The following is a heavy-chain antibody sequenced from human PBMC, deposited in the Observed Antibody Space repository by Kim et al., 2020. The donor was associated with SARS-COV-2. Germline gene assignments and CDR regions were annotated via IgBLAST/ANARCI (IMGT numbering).Heavy chain of an antibody. Sequence: GGSLRLSCAASGFTFSSYGMHWVRQAPGKGLEWVAVIWYDGSNKYYADSVKGRFTISRDNSKNTLYLQMNSLRAEDTAVYYCARVFPGYYYYGMDVWGQGTTVTVSS. V-gene: IGHV3-33*01. CDR1: GFTFSSYG. D-gene: IGHD3-10*01. J-gene: IGHJ6*02. CDR3: ARVFPGYYYYGMDV. CDR2: IWYDGSNK.